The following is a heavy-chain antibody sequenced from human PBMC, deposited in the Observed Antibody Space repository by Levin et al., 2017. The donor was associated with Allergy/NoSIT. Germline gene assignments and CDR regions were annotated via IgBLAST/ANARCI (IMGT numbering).Heavy chain of an antibody. J-gene: IGHJ4*02. CDR1: GYIFTNYW. CDR2: IYPSDSDT. CDR3: ARLWAHCSGGSGSVVDY. Sequence: GESLKISCKGSGYIFTNYWIGWVRQMPGKGLEWMGIIYPSDSDTRYSPSFQGQVTISTDKSMNTAYLQWSSLKASDTAKYYCARLWAHCSGGSGSVVDYWGQGTLVTVSS. D-gene: IGHD2-15*01. V-gene: IGHV5-51*01.